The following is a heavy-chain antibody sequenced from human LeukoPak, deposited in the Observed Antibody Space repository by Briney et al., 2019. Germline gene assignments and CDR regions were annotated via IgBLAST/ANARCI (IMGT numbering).Heavy chain of an antibody. V-gene: IGHV3-30*18. CDR1: GFTFSSYG. Sequence: GGSLRLSCAASGFTFSSYGMHWVRQAPGKGLDWVVVISNDGSKKYYADSVKGRFTISRDNSKNTLSLQVSSLRTEDTAVYYCAKDRYSYAFEYSDSWGQGTLVTVSS. J-gene: IGHJ4*02. CDR3: AKDRYSYAFEYSDS. D-gene: IGHD5-18*01. CDR2: ISNDGSKK.